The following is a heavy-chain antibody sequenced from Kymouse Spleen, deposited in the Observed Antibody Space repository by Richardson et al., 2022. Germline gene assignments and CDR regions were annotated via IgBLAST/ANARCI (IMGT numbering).Heavy chain of an antibody. J-gene: IGHJ6*02. CDR2: ISSSSSTI. CDR1: GFTFSSYS. V-gene: IGHV3-48*02. D-gene: IGHD4-11,IGHD4-11*01. CDR3: ARGDYSNYYYGMDV. Sequence: EVQLVESGGGLVQPGGSLRLSCAASGFTFSSYSMNWVRQAPGKGLEWVSYISSSSSTIYYADSVKGRFTISRDNAKNSLYLQMNSLRDEDTAVYYCARGDYSNYYYGMDVWGQGTTVTVSS.